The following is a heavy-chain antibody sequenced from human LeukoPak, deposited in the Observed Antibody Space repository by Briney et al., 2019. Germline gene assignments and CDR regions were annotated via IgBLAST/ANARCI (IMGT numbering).Heavy chain of an antibody. D-gene: IGHD6-13*01. CDR1: GFTFSSYG. CDR3: ARGRLDSSSWYRGYYFDY. CDR2: IWYDGSNK. J-gene: IGHJ4*02. V-gene: IGHV3-33*08. Sequence: YPGRSLRLSCAASGFTFSSYGMHWVRQAPGKGLEWVAVIWYDGSNKYYADSVKGRFTISRDNSKNTLYLQMNSLRAEDTAVYYCARGRLDSSSWYRGYYFDYWGQGILVTVSS.